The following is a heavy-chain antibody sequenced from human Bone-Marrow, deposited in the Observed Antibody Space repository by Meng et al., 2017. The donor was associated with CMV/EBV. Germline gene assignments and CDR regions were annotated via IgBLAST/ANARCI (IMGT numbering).Heavy chain of an antibody. Sequence: GGSLRLSCAASGFTFSSYDMHWVRQATGKGLEWVSAIGTAGDTYYPGSVKGRFTISRENAKNSLYLQMNSLRAGDTAVYYCARAGDSSGYLARDGMDVWGQGTTVTGSS. CDR2: IGTAGDT. J-gene: IGHJ6*01. D-gene: IGHD3-22*01. V-gene: IGHV3-13*01. CDR1: GFTFSSYD. CDR3: ARAGDSSGYLARDGMDV.